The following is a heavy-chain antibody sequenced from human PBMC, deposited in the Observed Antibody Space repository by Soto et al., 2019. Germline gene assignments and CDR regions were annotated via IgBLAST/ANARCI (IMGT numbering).Heavy chain of an antibody. CDR3: ARNQIAVVPTPYYYYGMPV. CDR1: GGTFSSYA. J-gene: IGHJ6*02. V-gene: IGHV1-69*10. Sequence: SVKVSCKASGGTFSSYAISWVRQAPGQGLEWMGGIIPILGTANYAQKLQGRVTITADKSTSTAYMELSSLRSEDTALYYCARNQIAVVPTPYYYYGMPVWGQGTTVTVCS. D-gene: IGHD2-2*01. CDR2: IIPILGTA.